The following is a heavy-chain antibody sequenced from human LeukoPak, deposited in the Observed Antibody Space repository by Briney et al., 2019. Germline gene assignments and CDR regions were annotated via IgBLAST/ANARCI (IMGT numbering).Heavy chain of an antibody. Sequence: GGSLRLSCAASGFTFSSYTMHWVRQAPGKGLEWVATISSDGSNQYYVDSVKGRFTISRDNSKNTLYVQMNSLRPGDTAVYYCARSYYYASGSYFSHFDYWGQGTLVTVSS. D-gene: IGHD3-10*01. CDR2: ISSDGSNQ. CDR1: GFTFSSYT. V-gene: IGHV3-30*04. J-gene: IGHJ4*02. CDR3: ARSYYYASGSYFSHFDY.